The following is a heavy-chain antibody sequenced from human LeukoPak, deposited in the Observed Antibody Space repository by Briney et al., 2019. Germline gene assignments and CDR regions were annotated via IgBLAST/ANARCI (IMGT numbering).Heavy chain of an antibody. Sequence: PGGSLRLSCAASGFTFSSYSVNWVRQAPGKGLEWVSYISSSSSTIYYADSVKGRFTISRDNAKNSLYLQMNSLRAEDTAVYYCARGRDGYNWGFDIWGQGTMVTVSS. D-gene: IGHD5-24*01. J-gene: IGHJ3*02. CDR3: ARGRDGYNWGFDI. V-gene: IGHV3-48*01. CDR1: GFTFSSYS. CDR2: ISSSSSTI.